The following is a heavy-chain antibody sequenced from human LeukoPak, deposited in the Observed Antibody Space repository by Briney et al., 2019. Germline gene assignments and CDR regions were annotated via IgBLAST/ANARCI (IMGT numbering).Heavy chain of an antibody. J-gene: IGHJ1*01. CDR2: ISISGSTI. CDR3: ARAPSEIGGYYPEYFRH. Sequence: PGGSLRLSCTASGFTFSSYEMNWVRQAPGKGLEWVSYISISGSTIYYADSVRGRFTVSRDNAKNTVSLQMNSLRAEDTGVYYCARAPSEIGGYYPEYFRHWGQGTLVIVSS. D-gene: IGHD3-22*01. CDR1: GFTFSSYE. V-gene: IGHV3-48*03.